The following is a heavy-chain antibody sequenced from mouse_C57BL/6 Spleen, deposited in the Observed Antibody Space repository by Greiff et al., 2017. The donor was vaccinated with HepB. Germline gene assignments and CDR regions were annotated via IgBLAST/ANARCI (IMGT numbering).Heavy chain of an antibody. CDR3: ARWDGNYVYWYFDV. Sequence: EVQVVESGGGLVKPGGSLKLSCAASGFTFSDYGMHWVRQAPEKGLEWVAYISSGSSTIYYADTVKGRFTISRDNAKNTLFLQMTSLRSEDTAMYYCARWDGNYVYWYFDVWGTGTTVTVSS. V-gene: IGHV5-17*01. J-gene: IGHJ1*03. CDR1: GFTFSDYG. D-gene: IGHD2-1*01. CDR2: ISSGSSTI.